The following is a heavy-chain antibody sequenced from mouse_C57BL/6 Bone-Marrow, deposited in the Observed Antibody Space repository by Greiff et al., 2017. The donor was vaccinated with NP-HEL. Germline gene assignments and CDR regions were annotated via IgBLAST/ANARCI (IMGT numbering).Heavy chain of an antibody. J-gene: IGHJ2*01. V-gene: IGHV5-6*01. CDR2: ISSGGSYT. CDR3: ARQADYGSSPYYFDY. CDR1: GFTFSSYG. D-gene: IGHD1-1*01. Sequence: EVKLMESGGDLVKPGGSLKLSCAASGFTFSSYGMSWVRQTPDKRLEWVATISSGGSYTYYPDSVKGRFTISRDNAKNTLYLQMSSLKSEDTAMYYCARQADYGSSPYYFDYWGQGTTLTVSS.